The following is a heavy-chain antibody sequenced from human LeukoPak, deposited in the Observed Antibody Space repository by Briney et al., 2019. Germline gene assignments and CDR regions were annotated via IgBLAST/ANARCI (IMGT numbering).Heavy chain of an antibody. Sequence: SETLSLTCTVSGGSISSGDYYSSWIRQPPGKGLEWIGYIYYSGSTNYNPSLKSRVTISVDTSKNQFSLKLSSVTAADTAVYYCARVPGSWFDPWGQGTLVTVSS. CDR2: IYYSGST. V-gene: IGHV4-61*08. CDR3: ARVPGSWFDP. D-gene: IGHD2-15*01. J-gene: IGHJ5*02. CDR1: GGSISSGDYY.